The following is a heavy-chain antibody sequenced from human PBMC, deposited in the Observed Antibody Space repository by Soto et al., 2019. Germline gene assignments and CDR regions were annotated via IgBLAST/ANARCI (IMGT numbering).Heavy chain of an antibody. CDR1: GGSFSGYY. J-gene: IGHJ4*02. Sequence: SETLSLTCAVYGGSFSGYYWSWIRQPPGKGLEWIGEINHSGSTNYNPSLKSRVTISVDTSKNQFSLKLSSVTAADTAVYYCARGYCSGGSCYSRFFDYLGQGTLVTVSS. CDR3: ARGYCSGGSCYSRFFDY. V-gene: IGHV4-34*01. CDR2: INHSGST. D-gene: IGHD2-15*01.